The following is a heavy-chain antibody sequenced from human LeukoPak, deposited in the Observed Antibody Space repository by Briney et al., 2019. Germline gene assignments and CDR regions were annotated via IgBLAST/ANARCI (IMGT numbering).Heavy chain of an antibody. CDR2: LNSDGSTT. D-gene: IGHD3-16*01. J-gene: IGHJ5*02. CDR3: ARDPGGPGQAIP. V-gene: IGHV3-74*01. CDR1: GFTFSSYW. Sequence: RPGGSLRLSCAASGFTFSSYWMHWLRQAPGKGLVWVSHLNSDGSTTGYADSVKGRFTISRDNAKNTLYLQMNSLRAEDTAVNTCARDPGGPGQAIPSGPGTLVTASS.